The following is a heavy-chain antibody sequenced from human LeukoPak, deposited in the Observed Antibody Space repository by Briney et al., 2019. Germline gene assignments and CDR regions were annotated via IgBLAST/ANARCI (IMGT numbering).Heavy chain of an antibody. Sequence: PGGSLRLSCAASGFTFRTYAMSWVRQTPGKGLEWVSAINNDGDNTYYADSVKGQFSVSRDNSKNTLHLQMNSLRAEDTAKYYCAQQLGYCSGGSCYFTSWGQGTLVTVSS. D-gene: IGHD2-15*01. CDR1: GFTFRTYA. J-gene: IGHJ4*03. CDR3: AQQLGYCSGGSCYFTS. CDR2: INNDGDNT. V-gene: IGHV3-23*01.